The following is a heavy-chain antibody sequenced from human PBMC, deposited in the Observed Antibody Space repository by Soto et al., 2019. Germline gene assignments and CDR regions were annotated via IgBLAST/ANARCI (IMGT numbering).Heavy chain of an antibody. V-gene: IGHV4-39*01. D-gene: IGHD1-26*01. Sequence: QVQLQESGPGLVKPSETVSLTCTVSGDSVSSSYYYWGWIRQPPGKGLEWIGSIFYSGSTYYNPSLKSRVTISVDTSKNQFSLKLSSVTAADTAVYYCARRGSSRQIYHYGMDVFGPGTTVTVSS. J-gene: IGHJ6*02. CDR2: IFYSGST. CDR3: ARRGSSRQIYHYGMDV. CDR1: GDSVSSSYYY.